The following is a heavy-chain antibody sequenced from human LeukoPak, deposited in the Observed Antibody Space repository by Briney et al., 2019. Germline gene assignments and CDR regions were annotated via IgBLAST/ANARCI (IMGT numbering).Heavy chain of an antibody. CDR3: AREGYSPYRLTYANHAFDI. Sequence: SETLSLTCTVSGGSISSYYWSWIRQSPGKGLEWIGYIYNSGSTNYNPSLKSRVTISVDTSKNQFSLKLSSVTAADTAVYYCAREGYSPYRLTYANHAFDIWGQGTMVTVSS. CDR2: IYNSGST. J-gene: IGHJ3*02. V-gene: IGHV4-59*01. CDR1: GGSISSYY. D-gene: IGHD5-12*01.